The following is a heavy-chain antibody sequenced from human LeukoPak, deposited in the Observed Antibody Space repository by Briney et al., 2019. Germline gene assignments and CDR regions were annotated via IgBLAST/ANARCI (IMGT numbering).Heavy chain of an antibody. CDR2: INPNNGGT. V-gene: IGHV1-2*06. CDR1: GYTFTGYY. J-gene: IGHJ6*03. Sequence: ASVKVSCKASGYTFTGYYIHWVRQAPGQGLEWMGRINPNNGGTNYAHKFQGRVTMTRDTSISTAYMELSGLRSDDTAVYYCARGVNGGNFWIDYMDVWGKGTTVTVSS. CDR3: ARGVNGGNFWIDYMDV. D-gene: IGHD4-23*01.